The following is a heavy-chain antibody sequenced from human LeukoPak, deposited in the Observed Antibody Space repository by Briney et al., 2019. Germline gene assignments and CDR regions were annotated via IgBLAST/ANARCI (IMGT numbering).Heavy chain of an antibody. D-gene: IGHD4-11*01. CDR2: ISGSGGST. V-gene: IGHV3-23*01. CDR3: AKGTVTTLSGYYYYMGV. J-gene: IGHJ6*03. CDR1: GFTFSRYA. Sequence: GGSLRLSCAASGFTFSRYAMSWVRQAPGKGLEWVSAISGSGGSTYYADSVKGRFTISRDNSKNTLYLQMNSLRAEDTAVYYCAKGTVTTLSGYYYYMGVWGKGTTVTVSS.